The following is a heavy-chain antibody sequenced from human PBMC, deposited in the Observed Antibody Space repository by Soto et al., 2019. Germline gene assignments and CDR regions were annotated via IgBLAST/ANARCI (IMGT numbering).Heavy chain of an antibody. Sequence: QVQLQESGPGLVKPSQTLSLTCTVSGGSISSGDYYWSWIRQPPGKGLEWIGYIYYSGSTYYNPSLKSRVTISLDTSKNQFSLKLSSVTAADTAVYYCARGYYYGSGSHFDAFDIWGQGTMVTVSS. V-gene: IGHV4-30-4*01. CDR3: ARGYYYGSGSHFDAFDI. CDR1: GGSISSGDYY. D-gene: IGHD3-10*01. J-gene: IGHJ3*02. CDR2: IYYSGST.